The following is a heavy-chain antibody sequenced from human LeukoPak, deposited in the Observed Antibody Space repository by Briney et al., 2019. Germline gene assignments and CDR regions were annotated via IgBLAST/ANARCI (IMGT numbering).Heavy chain of an antibody. CDR2: FHITGST. Sequence: PSETLSLTCTVSGDSISSYYWSWIRQPAGKGLEWIGRFHITGSTTYNPSLKSRVSISVDTSRNQFSLKLRSVTAADTAVYYCASMSQPSGSFDLWGQGTLVTV. V-gene: IGHV4-4*07. J-gene: IGHJ4*02. CDR1: GDSISSYY. CDR3: ASMSQPSGSFDL. D-gene: IGHD3-10*01.